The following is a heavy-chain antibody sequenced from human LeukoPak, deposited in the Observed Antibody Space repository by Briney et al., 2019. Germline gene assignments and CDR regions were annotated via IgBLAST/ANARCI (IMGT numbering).Heavy chain of an antibody. CDR1: GFTVSSYW. V-gene: IGHV3-7*01. Sequence: GGSLRLSCAASGFTVSSYWMSWVRQAPGKGLEWVANIKQDGSEKYYVDSGKGRFTISRDNAKNSLYLQMNSLRAEDTAVYYCAREPTDRSSTSCYSADAFDIWGQGTMVTVSS. CDR3: AREPTDRSSTSCYSADAFDI. J-gene: IGHJ3*02. CDR2: IKQDGSEK. D-gene: IGHD2-2*01.